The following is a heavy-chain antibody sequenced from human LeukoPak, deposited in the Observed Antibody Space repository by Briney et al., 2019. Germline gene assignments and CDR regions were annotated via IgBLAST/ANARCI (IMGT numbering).Heavy chain of an antibody. CDR2: ITTSSSYI. CDR1: GFTFSSYS. D-gene: IGHD1-1*01. CDR3: ARVATAERYFDY. Sequence: GGSLRLSCAASGFTFSSYSMNWVRQAPGKGLEWVSSITTSSSYIYSADSVKGRFTISRDNAKKSLYLQMNSLRAEDTAVYYCARVATAERYFDYWGQGTLVTVSS. V-gene: IGHV3-21*01. J-gene: IGHJ4*02.